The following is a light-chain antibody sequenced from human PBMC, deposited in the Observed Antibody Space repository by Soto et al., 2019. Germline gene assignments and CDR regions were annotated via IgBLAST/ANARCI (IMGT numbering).Light chain of an antibody. CDR3: QSADSSSNVV. Sequence: SYELTQSPSVSVSPGQTARITCSGDALPKQYAYWYQQKPGQAPVLVIYKDNERPSGIPERFSGSTSGTTVTLTISGVQAEDEADYYCQSADSSSNVVFGGGTKLTVL. CDR2: KDN. V-gene: IGLV3-25*03. J-gene: IGLJ2*01. CDR1: ALPKQY.